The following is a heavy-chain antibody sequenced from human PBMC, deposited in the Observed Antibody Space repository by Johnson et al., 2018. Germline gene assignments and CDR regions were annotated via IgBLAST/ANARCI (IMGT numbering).Heavy chain of an antibody. D-gene: IGHD2-2*01. J-gene: IGHJ6*02. V-gene: IGHV3-7*01. CDR1: GFTFSSYW. CDR3: AGIGYCSSTSCYHYYGMDV. Sequence: VQLVQSGGGLVQPGGSLRLSCAASGFTFSSYWMSWVRQAPGKGLEWVANIKQDGSEKYYVDSVKGRFTISRDNAKNSLYLQMNSLRAEDTAVYYCAGIGYCSSTSCYHYYGMDVWGQGTTVTVSS. CDR2: IKQDGSEK.